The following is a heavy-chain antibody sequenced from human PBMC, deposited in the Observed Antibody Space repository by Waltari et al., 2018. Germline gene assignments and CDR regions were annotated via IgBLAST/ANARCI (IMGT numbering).Heavy chain of an antibody. Sequence: QVQLVESGGGVVQPGESLRLSCTASGFTFSIYGMHWVRQAPGKGLEWVAFLWDDGSHKTYADSVKGRLTISRDNSKNTLYLQMDSLRAEDTAVYFCARDLRTSYSHGWDVWGQGTTVIVSS. D-gene: IGHD5-18*01. V-gene: IGHV3-33*01. CDR3: ARDLRTSYSHGWDV. CDR2: LWDDGSHK. CDR1: GFTFSIYG. J-gene: IGHJ6*02.